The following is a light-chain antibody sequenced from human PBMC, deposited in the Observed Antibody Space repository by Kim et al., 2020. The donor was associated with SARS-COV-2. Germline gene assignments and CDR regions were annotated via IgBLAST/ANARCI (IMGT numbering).Light chain of an antibody. CDR2: DVI. V-gene: IGLV2-14*03. CDR3: SSYTGTSIVI. Sequence: GRSVTIPCTGTSSDVGGYNAVAWYQQHPGKAPKLMIYDVIKWPSGVSNRFSGSKSGNTASLTISGLQAEDEADYFCSSYTGTSIVIFGGGTRVTVL. J-gene: IGLJ2*01. CDR1: SSDVGGYNA.